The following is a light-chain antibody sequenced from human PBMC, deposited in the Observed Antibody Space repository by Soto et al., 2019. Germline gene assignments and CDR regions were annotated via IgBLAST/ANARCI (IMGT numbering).Light chain of an antibody. CDR1: DTDIGGYNY. J-gene: IGLJ1*01. CDR2: EVN. Sequence: QSVLTQPASVSGSPGQSITVSCTGTDTDIGGYNYVSWYRQHPGRAPKLILSEVNNRPSGVSNRFSGSKSGNTASLTISGLQAEDEADYYCSSYTSRSTHVFGTGTKVTVL. CDR3: SSYTSRSTHV. V-gene: IGLV2-14*01.